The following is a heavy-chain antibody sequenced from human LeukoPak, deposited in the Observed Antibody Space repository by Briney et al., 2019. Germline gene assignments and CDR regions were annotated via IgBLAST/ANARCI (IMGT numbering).Heavy chain of an antibody. Sequence: ASVKVSCKASGYTFTSYGISWVRQAPGQGLEWMGWISAYNGNTNYAQKLQGRVTMTTDKSTSTAYMELSSLRSEDTAVYYCAEGQYGDSVDYWGQGTLVTVSS. V-gene: IGHV1-18*01. J-gene: IGHJ4*02. D-gene: IGHD4-17*01. CDR1: GYTFTSYG. CDR2: ISAYNGNT. CDR3: AEGQYGDSVDY.